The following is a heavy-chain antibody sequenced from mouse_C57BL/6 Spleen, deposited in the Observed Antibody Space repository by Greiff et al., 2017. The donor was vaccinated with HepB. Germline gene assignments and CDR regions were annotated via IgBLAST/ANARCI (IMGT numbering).Heavy chain of an antibody. J-gene: IGHJ1*03. CDR3: ARSPFIEVYFDV. CDR2: IRNKANGYTT. D-gene: IGHD1-1*01. V-gene: IGHV7-3*01. Sequence: EVKLMESGGGLVQPGGSLSLSCAASGFTFTDYYMSWVRQPPGKALEWLGFIRNKANGYTTEYSASVKGRFTISRDNSQSILYLQMNALRAEDGATYYCARSPFIEVYFDVWGTGTTVTVSS. CDR1: GFTFTDYY.